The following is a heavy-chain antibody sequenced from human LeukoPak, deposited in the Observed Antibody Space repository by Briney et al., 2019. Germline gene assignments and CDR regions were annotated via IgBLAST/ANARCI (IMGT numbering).Heavy chain of an antibody. CDR1: GYTLTELS. V-gene: IGHV1-24*01. D-gene: IGHD6-19*01. Sequence: ASVKVSCKVSGYTLTELSMHWVRQAPGKGLEWMGGFDPEDGETIYAQKFQGRVTMTEDTSTDTAYMELSSLRSEDTAVYYCARVDGSGWWEPFQHWGQGTLVTVSS. CDR3: ARVDGSGWWEPFQH. J-gene: IGHJ1*01. CDR2: FDPEDGET.